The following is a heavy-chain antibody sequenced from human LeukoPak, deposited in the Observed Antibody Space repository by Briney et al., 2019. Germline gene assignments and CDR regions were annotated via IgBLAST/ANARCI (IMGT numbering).Heavy chain of an antibody. D-gene: IGHD6-19*01. CDR1: GGTFSSYA. J-gene: IGHJ4*02. CDR2: IIPILGIA. V-gene: IGHV1-69*04. Sequence: ASVKVSCKASGGTFSSYAISWVRQAPGQGLERMGRIIPILGIANYAQKFQGRVTITADKSTSTAYMELSSLRSEDTAVYYCARAESRSSGWYYFDYWGQGTLVTVSS. CDR3: ARAESRSSGWYYFDY.